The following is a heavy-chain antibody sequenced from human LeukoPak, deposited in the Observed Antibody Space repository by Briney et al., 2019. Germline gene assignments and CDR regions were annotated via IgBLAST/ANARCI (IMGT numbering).Heavy chain of an antibody. CDR1: GGSIRSGDYD. CDR3: ARWEEYYYDSSGSRVRNAFDI. CDR2: FYYSGSA. Sequence: SQTLSLTCTVSGGSIRSGDYDWSWIRQPPGKGVEWIGYFYYSGSAYYNPSLKSRVTIAVDTSKNRFSLKLSSVTAADTAVYYCARWEEYYYDSSGSRVRNAFDIWGQGTMVTVSS. V-gene: IGHV4-30-4*01. J-gene: IGHJ3*02. D-gene: IGHD3-22*01.